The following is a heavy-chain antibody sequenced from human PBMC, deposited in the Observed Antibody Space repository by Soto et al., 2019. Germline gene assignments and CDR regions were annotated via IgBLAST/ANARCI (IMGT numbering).Heavy chain of an antibody. CDR2: MNPNSGNT. CDR3: ARDRYSGYDYDYYYMDV. CDR1: GNTFTRYD. J-gene: IGHJ6*03. D-gene: IGHD5-12*01. V-gene: IGHV1-8*01. Sequence: GASVKVSCKASGNTFTRYDIKWGGQATGQRLEWMGWMNPNSGNTGYAQKFQGRVTMTRNTSISIAYMELSSLRSEDTAVYYCARDRYSGYDYDYYYMDVWGKGTTVTVSS.